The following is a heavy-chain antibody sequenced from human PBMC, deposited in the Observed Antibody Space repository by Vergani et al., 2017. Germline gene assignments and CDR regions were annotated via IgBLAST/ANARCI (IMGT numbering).Heavy chain of an antibody. J-gene: IGHJ3*01. CDR1: GYTFTSYY. V-gene: IGHV1-46*03. CDR3: ARDQTGAYDAFDL. D-gene: IGHD1-14*01. CDR2: INPKWGAT. Sequence: QVQLVQSGAEVKKPGASVKVSCKASGYTFTSYYIHWVRQAPGQGLEWMGIINPKWGATHAPQKFLGRVTMTRDTSTSTVYMELRGLKSDDTAMYYCARDQTGAYDAFDLWGQGTMVTVSS.